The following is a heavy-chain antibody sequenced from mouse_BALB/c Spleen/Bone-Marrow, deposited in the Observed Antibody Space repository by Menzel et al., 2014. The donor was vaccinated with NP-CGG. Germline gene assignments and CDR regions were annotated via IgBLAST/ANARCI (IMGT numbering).Heavy chain of an antibody. CDR2: FNPDSSTI. J-gene: IGHJ3*01. CDR3: GGRAYYGSFAY. Sequence: EVKVVESGGGLVQPGGSLKLSCAASGFAFSRYWMSWCRQASGRGLEWIGEFNPDSSTINYTPSLKDKFIISRDNTKNSVYLQMGKVRAEDTDHYYSGGRAYYGSFAYWGQGTLVTVSA. V-gene: IGHV4-1*02. D-gene: IGHD1-1*01. CDR1: GFAFSRYW.